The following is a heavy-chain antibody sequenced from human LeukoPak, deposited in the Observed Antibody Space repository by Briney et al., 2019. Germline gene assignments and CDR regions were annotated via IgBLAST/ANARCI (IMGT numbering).Heavy chain of an antibody. CDR1: GGFISSSSYY. D-gene: IGHD6-19*01. V-gene: IGHV4-39*01. CDR2: IYYSGST. J-gene: IGHJ4*02. CDR3: ARHSMGYSSGWGLYLDY. Sequence: SETLSLTCTVSGGFISSSSYYWGWIRQPPGKGLEWIGSIYYSGSTYYNPSLKSRVSISVDTSKNQFSLKLSSVTAADTAVYYCARHSMGYSSGWGLYLDYWGQGTLVTVSS.